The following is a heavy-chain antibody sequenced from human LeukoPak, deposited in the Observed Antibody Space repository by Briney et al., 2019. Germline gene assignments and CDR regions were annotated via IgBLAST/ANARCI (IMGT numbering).Heavy chain of an antibody. D-gene: IGHD2-21*02. J-gene: IGHJ4*02. CDR1: GFTFSTYA. Sequence: GGSLRLSCAASGFTFSTYAMGWFRQAPGEGLGWVSSIKGGGGDPFYADSVRGRFTISRDKSKNTLYLQLNSLRPEDTAVYFCAQGGHDFNPFYYWGQGTLVTVSS. CDR2: IKGGGGDP. V-gene: IGHV3-23*01. CDR3: AQGGHDFNPFYY.